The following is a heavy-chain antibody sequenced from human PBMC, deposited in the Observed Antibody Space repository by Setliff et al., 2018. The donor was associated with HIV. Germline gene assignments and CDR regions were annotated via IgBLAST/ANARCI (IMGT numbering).Heavy chain of an antibody. D-gene: IGHD3-10*01. V-gene: IGHV5-51*01. J-gene: IGHJ4*02. Sequence: PGESLKISCKTSGYSFTSYWIAWVRQMPGKGLECMGIIYPGDSGDSDIRYSPSFQGQVTISADESISTAFLQWSSLKASDSGIYYCARQLGARYYKESPFFDSWGQGTLVTVSS. CDR1: GYSFTSYW. CDR2: IYPGDSGDSDI. CDR3: ARQLGARYYKESPFFDS.